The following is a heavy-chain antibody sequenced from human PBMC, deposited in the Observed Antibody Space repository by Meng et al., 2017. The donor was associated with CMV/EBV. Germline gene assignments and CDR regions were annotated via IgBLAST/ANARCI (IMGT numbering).Heavy chain of an antibody. J-gene: IGHJ4*02. D-gene: IGHD2-2*01. CDR3: ARVGRTSCYDY. CDR2: IYYSGST. V-gene: IGHV4-30-4*08. CDR1: GGSISSGDYY. Sequence: QLPASGPGLGKPSQTLSLTCTVSGGSISSGDYYWSWIRQPPGKGLEWIGYIYYSGSTYYNPSLKSRVTISVDTSKNQFSLKLSSVTAADTAVYYCARVGRTSCYDYWGQGTLVTVSS.